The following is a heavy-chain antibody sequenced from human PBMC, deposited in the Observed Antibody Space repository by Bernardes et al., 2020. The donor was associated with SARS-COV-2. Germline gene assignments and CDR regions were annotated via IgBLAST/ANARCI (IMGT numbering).Heavy chain of an antibody. CDR1: GGSISSSSYY. D-gene: IGHD3-3*01. J-gene: IGHJ6*03. CDR2: IYYSGST. V-gene: IGHV4-39*07. Sequence: SETLSLTCTVSGGSISSSSYYWGWIRQPPGKGLEWIGSIYYSGSTYYNPSLKSRVTISVDTSKNQFSLKLSSVTAADTAVYYCARARITIFGVVAAYPYYYMDVWGKGTTVTVSS. CDR3: ARARITIFGVVAAYPYYYMDV.